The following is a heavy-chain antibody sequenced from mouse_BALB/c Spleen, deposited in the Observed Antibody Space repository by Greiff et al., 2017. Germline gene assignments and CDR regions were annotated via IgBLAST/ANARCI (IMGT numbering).Heavy chain of an antibody. CDR1: GYAITSDYA. J-gene: IGHJ4*01. CDR2: ISDSGST. V-gene: IGHV3-2*02. CDR3: ARGDY. Sequence: EVQLQESGPGLVKPSHSLSLSCTATGYAITSDYAWYWIRQLPGNKLEWMDYISDSGSTSYNPSFKSRISITRDTSKNQFFLQLNSVTTEDAATYYCARGDYWGQGTSVTVSS.